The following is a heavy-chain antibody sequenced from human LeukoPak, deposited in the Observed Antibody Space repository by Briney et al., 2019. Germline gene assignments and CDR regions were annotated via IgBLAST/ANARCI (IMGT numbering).Heavy chain of an antibody. J-gene: IGHJ3*02. CDR1: GGTFSSYA. CDR3: ARKGVVVVAATPEAFDI. CDR2: IIPILGIA. Sequence: SVKVSCKASGGTFSSYAISWVRQAPGQGLEWMGRIIPILGIANYAQKFQGRVTITADKSTSTAYMELSSLRSEDTAVYYCARKGVVVVAATPEAFDIWGQGTMVTVSS. V-gene: IGHV1-69*04. D-gene: IGHD2-15*01.